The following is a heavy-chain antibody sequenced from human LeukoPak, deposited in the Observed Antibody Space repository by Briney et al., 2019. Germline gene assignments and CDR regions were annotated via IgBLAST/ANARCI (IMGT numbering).Heavy chain of an antibody. D-gene: IGHD5-18*01. CDR3: ARERYSYGLRAFDI. J-gene: IGHJ3*02. CDR2: ISNTGDFI. V-gene: IGHV3-11*04. CDR1: GLISSDEY. Sequence: SGGSLRLSCAVSGLISSDEYMSWIRQPPGKGLEWVSYISNTGDFIAYADSVKGRFTISRDNSKNTLYLQMNSLRAEDTAVYYCARERYSYGLRAFDIWGQGTMVTVSS.